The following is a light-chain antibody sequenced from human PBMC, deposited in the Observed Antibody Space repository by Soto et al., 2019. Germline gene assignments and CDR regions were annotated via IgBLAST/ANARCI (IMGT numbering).Light chain of an antibody. V-gene: IGLV2-14*01. CDR1: SSDVGGYNY. J-gene: IGLJ2*01. CDR3: SSYTSSNARVV. Sequence: QSVLTQPACVSGSPGQSITISCTGTSSDVGGYNYVSWYQQHPGKAPKLMIYDVSNRPSGVSNRFSGSKSGNTASLTISGLQAEDEADYYCSSYTSSNARVVFGGGTQLTVL. CDR2: DVS.